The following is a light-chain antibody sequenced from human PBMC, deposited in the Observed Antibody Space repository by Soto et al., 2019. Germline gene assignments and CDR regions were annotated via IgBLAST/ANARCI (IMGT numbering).Light chain of an antibody. CDR3: CSYAGSSYV. V-gene: IGLV2-23*01. CDR2: EGS. J-gene: IGLJ1*01. Sequence: ALTQPASVSGSPGQSITISCTGTSSDIGSYNLVSWYQQHPGKAPKLMIYEGSKRPSGVSNRFSGSKSGNTASLTISGLQAEDEADYYCCSYAGSSYVFGTGTKVTVL. CDR1: SSDIGSYNL.